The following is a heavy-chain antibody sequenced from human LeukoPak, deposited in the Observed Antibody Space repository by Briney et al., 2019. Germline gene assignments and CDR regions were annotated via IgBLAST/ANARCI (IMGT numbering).Heavy chain of an antibody. CDR3: ARDRIKSGSYYFDY. CDR2: ISGRSSTI. J-gene: IGHJ4*02. D-gene: IGHD1-26*01. CDR1: AFTFSDYS. Sequence: GGSLRLSCAASAFTFSDYSMNWVRQAPGKGLEWVSYISGRSSTIYYADSVKGRFTISRDNAKNLMYLQMNSLRAEDTAVYYCARDRIKSGSYYFDYWGQGALVTVSS. V-gene: IGHV3-48*01.